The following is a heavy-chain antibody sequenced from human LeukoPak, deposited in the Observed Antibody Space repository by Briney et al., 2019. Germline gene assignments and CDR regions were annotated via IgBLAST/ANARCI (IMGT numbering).Heavy chain of an antibody. J-gene: IGHJ5*02. D-gene: IGHD2-15*01. CDR1: GFTFSSYS. CDR3: ARRGTTYCTVDSCHPNWFDP. CDR2: ISGNNKII. V-gene: IGHV3-48*01. Sequence: GGSLRLSCAASGFTFSSYSMNWVRQAPGKGLEWISYISGNNKIIHWAESLKGRFTISRDNAKNSLYLQMNSLRAEDTAVYYCARRGTTYCTVDSCHPNWFDPWGQGTLVTVSS.